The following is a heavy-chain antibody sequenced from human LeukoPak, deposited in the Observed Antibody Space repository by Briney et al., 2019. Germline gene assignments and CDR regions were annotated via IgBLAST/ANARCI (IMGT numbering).Heavy chain of an antibody. D-gene: IGHD3-9*01. CDR2: IYTSGST. J-gene: IGHJ5*02. Sequence: KSSETLSLTCTVSGGSISSYYWSWIRQPPGKGLEWIGYIYTSGSTNYNPSLKSRVTISVDTSKNQFSLKLSSVTAADTAVYYCARQGVLRYFDGYWFDPWGQGTLVTVSS. CDR3: ARQGVLRYFDGYWFDP. V-gene: IGHV4-4*09. CDR1: GGSISSYY.